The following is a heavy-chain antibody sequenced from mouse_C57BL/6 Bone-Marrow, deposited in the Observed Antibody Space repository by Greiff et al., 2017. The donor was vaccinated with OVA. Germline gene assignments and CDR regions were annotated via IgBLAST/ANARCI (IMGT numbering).Heavy chain of an antibody. CDR3: ARGTFYYYGSPWFAY. CDR1: GYSITSGYY. J-gene: IGHJ3*01. CDR2: ISYDGSN. D-gene: IGHD1-1*01. Sequence: EVQLVESGPGLVKPSQSLSLTCSVTGYSITSGYYWNWIRQFPGNKLEWMGYISYDGSNNYNPSLKNRISITRDTSKNQFFLKLNSVTTEDTATYYCARGTFYYYGSPWFAYWGQGTLVTVSA. V-gene: IGHV3-6*01.